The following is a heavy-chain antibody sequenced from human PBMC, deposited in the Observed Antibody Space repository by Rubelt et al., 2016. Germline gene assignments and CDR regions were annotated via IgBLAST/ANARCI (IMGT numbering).Heavy chain of an antibody. Sequence: GESRGGLVQPGGSLRLSCAASGFTFSPYSMNWVRQAPGKGLEWVSHITSSDGSIYYADSVRGRFTISRDNAKNSLYLQMNSLRAEDTAVYYCAREFIAAAFYWGQGTLVTVSS. J-gene: IGHJ4*02. CDR1: GFTFSPYS. CDR2: ITSSDGSI. V-gene: IGHV3-48*01. CDR3: AREFIAAAFY. D-gene: IGHD6-13*01.